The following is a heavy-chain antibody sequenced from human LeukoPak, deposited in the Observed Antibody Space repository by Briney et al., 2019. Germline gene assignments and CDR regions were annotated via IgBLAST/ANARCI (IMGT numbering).Heavy chain of an antibody. J-gene: IGHJ6*03. Sequence: ASVKVSCKASGGTFSSYAISWVRQAPGQGLEWMGRIIPILGIANYAQKLQGRVTMTTDTSTSTAYMELRSLRSDDTAVYYCARDVRAAAGTDYYYYYYMDVWGKGTTVTVSS. CDR2: IIPILGIA. CDR3: ARDVRAAAGTDYYYYYYMDV. V-gene: IGHV1-69*04. D-gene: IGHD6-13*01. CDR1: GGTFSSYA.